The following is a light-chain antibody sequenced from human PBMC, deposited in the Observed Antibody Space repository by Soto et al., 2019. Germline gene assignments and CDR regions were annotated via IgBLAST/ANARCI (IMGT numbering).Light chain of an antibody. V-gene: IGLV1-47*01. J-gene: IGLJ1*01. CDR3: GAWDDSLRGVHV. Sequence: QSVLTQPPSASGTPGQRVTISCSGSTPNIGTNYVYWYQQLPGTAPKLLIYRNDQRPSGVPDRFSGSKSGTSASLAISGLRSADDDDYFCGAWDDSLRGVHVFGTGTKLTVL. CDR1: TPNIGTNY. CDR2: RND.